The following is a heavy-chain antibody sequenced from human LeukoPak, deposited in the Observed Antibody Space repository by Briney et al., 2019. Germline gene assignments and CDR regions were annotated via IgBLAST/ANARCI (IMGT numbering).Heavy chain of an antibody. CDR2: MNPNSGNT. D-gene: IGHD3-22*01. V-gene: IGHV1-8*03. Sequence: ASVKVSCKASGYTFTSYDINWVRQATGQGLEWMGWMNPNSGNTGYAQKFQGRVTITRNTSISTAYMELSRLRSDDTAVYYCARESADYYDSSGYYYLVYYFDYWGQGTLVTVSS. CDR3: ARESADYYDSSGYYYLVYYFDY. J-gene: IGHJ4*02. CDR1: GYTFTSYD.